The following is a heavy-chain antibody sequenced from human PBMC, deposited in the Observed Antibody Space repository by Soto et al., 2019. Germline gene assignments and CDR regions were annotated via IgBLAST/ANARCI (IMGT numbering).Heavy chain of an antibody. Sequence: QLQLQESGPGLVKPSETLSLTYTVSGGSISSSSYYWGWIRQPPGKGLEWIGSIYYSGSTYYNPSLKSRVTISVDTSKNQFSLKLSSVTAADTAVYYCARHRKDCSGGSCYSGAEYFQHWGQGTLVTVSS. V-gene: IGHV4-39*01. CDR1: GGSISSSSYY. J-gene: IGHJ1*01. D-gene: IGHD2-15*01. CDR3: ARHRKDCSGGSCYSGAEYFQH. CDR2: IYYSGST.